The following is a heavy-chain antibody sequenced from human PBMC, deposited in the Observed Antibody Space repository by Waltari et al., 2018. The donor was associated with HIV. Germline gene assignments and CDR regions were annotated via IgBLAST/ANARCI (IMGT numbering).Heavy chain of an antibody. CDR2: IKSKREGGAT. CDR1: QLTFEYVW. J-gene: IGHJ3*01. Sequence: EVQVVESGGGLVKPRGSLRVSCASFQLTFEYVWMTWVRQAPGKGLEWVGRIKSKREGGATDYAASVKGRFVISRDDSQNTLYLQMSGLRTEDTAMYYCTTGGYPTEAFDVWGQGTMVTVSP. D-gene: IGHD5-12*01. CDR3: TTGGYPTEAFDV. V-gene: IGHV3-15*01.